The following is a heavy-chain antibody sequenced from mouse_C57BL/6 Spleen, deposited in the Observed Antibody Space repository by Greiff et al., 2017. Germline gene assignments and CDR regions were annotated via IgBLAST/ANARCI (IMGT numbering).Heavy chain of an antibody. J-gene: IGHJ3*01. CDR3: AIYYYGSSSFAY. CDR1: GYTFTSYW. D-gene: IGHD1-1*01. Sequence: QVQLQQPGAELVKPGASVKLSCKASGYTFTSYWMQWVKQRPGQGLECIGEIDPSDSYTNYNQKFKGKATLTVDTSSSTAYMQLSSLTSEDSAVYYCAIYYYGSSSFAYWGQGTLVTGSA. CDR2: IDPSDSYT. V-gene: IGHV1-50*01.